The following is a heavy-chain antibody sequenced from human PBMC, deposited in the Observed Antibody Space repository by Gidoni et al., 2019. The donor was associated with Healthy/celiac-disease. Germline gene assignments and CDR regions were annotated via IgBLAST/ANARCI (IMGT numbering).Heavy chain of an antibody. CDR3: ASAVTGVYGMDV. CDR1: GYTFTSYY. CDR2: INPSGGST. Sequence: QVQLVQSGAEVKKPGASVKVSCKASGYTFTSYYMHWVRQAPGQGLEWMGIINPSGGSTSYAQKFQGRVTMTRDTSTSTVYMELSSLRSEDTAVYYCASAVTGVYGMDVWGQGTTVTVSS. V-gene: IGHV1-46*01. D-gene: IGHD3-10*01. J-gene: IGHJ6*02.